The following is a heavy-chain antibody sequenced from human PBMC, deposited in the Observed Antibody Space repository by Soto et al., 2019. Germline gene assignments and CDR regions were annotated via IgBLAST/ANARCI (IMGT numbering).Heavy chain of an antibody. CDR2: IYYSGST. CDR1: VGSISSRSYY. J-gene: IGHJ4*02. V-gene: IGHV4-39*01. CDR3: ARLTSGYPVDY. Sequence: SETLSLTCTVSVGSISSRSYYWCWFRQPPGKGLEWIGSIYYSGSTYYNTSLKSRVTISVDTSKNKFSLKLSSVTAADTAVYYCARLTSGYPVDYWGQGTLVTVS. D-gene: IGHD3-3*01.